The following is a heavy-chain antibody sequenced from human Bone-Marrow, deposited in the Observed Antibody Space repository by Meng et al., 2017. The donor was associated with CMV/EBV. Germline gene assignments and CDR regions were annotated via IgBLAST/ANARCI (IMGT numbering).Heavy chain of an antibody. Sequence: SETLSLTCTVSGGSISSYYWSWIRQPPGKGLEWIGYIYYSGSTNYNPSLKSRVTISVGTSKNQFSLKLSSVTAADTAVYYCARDTVVVPAANSGYYYYYGMDVWGQGTTVTVSS. CDR3: ARDTVVVPAANSGYYYYYGMDV. CDR2: IYYSGST. D-gene: IGHD2-2*01. J-gene: IGHJ6*02. CDR1: GGSISSYY. V-gene: IGHV4-59*01.